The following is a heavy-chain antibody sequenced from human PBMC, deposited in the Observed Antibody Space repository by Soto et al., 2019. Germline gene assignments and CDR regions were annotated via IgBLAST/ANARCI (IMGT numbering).Heavy chain of an antibody. J-gene: IGHJ4*02. D-gene: IGHD3-9*01. Sequence: EVQLLESGGGLVQPGGSLRLSCAASGFTFSSYAMSWVRQAPGKGLEWVSAISGSGGSTYYADSVKGRFTISRDNSKNTLYLQMNSPRAEDTAVYYCAKAVPMYYDILTGYCYFDYWGQGTLVTVSS. CDR2: ISGSGGST. CDR1: GFTFSSYA. CDR3: AKAVPMYYDILTGYCYFDY. V-gene: IGHV3-23*01.